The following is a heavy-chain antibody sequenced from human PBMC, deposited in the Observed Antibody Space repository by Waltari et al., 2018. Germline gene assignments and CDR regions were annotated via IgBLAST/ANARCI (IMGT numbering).Heavy chain of an antibody. CDR2: ISSSGSTI. Sequence: EVQLVESGGGLVQPGGSLRLSCAASGFTFSSYELNWVRQAPGRGLEWVSYISSSGSTIYYADSVKGRFTISRDNAKNSLYLQMNSLRAEDTAVYYCARDRDYGEDYYYYGMDVWGQGTTVTVSS. CDR3: ARDRDYGEDYYYYGMDV. J-gene: IGHJ6*02. CDR1: GFTFSSYE. D-gene: IGHD4-17*01. V-gene: IGHV3-48*03.